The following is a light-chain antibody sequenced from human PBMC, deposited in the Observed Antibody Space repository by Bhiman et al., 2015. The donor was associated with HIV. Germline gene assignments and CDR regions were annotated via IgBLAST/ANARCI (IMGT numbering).Light chain of an antibody. CDR1: SSVVGSYRL. CDR2: DVS. Sequence: QSALTQPASVSGSPGQSITISCTGTSSVVGSYRLVSCYLRHPGKAPKLMIYDVSNRPSGVSNRFSGSKSGNTASLTISGLQAEDEADYYCSSLTSSLTYVFGTGTNVTVL. J-gene: IGLJ1*01. V-gene: IGLV2-14*02. CDR3: SSLTSSLTYV.